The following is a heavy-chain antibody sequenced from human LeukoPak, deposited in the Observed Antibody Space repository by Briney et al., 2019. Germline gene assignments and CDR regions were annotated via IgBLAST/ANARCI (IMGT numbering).Heavy chain of an antibody. J-gene: IGHJ5*01. CDR2: IYTSGST. V-gene: IGHV4-61*02. Sequence: SETLSLTCTVSGGSISSGSYYWSWIRQPAGKGLEWMGRIYTSGSTNYDPSLKSRVTISVDTSKNQFSLKLSSVTAADTAVYYCARDGAYSSGWFDYWGQGTLVTVSS. CDR3: ARDGAYSSGWFDY. CDR1: GGSISSGSYY. D-gene: IGHD6-19*01.